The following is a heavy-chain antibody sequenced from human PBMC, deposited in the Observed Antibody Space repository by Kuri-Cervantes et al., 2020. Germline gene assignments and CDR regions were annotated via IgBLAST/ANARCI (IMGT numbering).Heavy chain of an antibody. CDR2: ISYDGSNK. CDR1: EFTFSNYA. Sequence: GESLKISCAASEFTFSNYAMHWVRQAPGKGLEWVAVISYDGSNKYYADSVKGRFTISRDNSKNTLYLQMNSLRAEDTAVYYCARAGEIPVITIFGVGTGAFDIWGQGAMVTVSS. J-gene: IGHJ3*02. V-gene: IGHV3-30*01. D-gene: IGHD3-3*01. CDR3: ARAGEIPVITIFGVGTGAFDI.